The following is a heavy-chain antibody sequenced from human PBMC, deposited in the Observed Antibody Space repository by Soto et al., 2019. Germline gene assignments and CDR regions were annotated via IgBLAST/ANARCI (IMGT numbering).Heavy chain of an antibody. J-gene: IGHJ4*02. D-gene: IGHD3-10*01. Sequence: SETLSLTCTVSGVSINNYYWTWIRQPPGKRLEWIGAIYYTGSTTYNPSLRSRVTFSVDTSKNQFSLSLTSVTAADTAVYFCPKAVSGGHLDYWGQGTLVTVSS. CDR1: GVSINNYY. CDR2: IYYTGST. CDR3: PKAVSGGHLDY. V-gene: IGHV4-59*01.